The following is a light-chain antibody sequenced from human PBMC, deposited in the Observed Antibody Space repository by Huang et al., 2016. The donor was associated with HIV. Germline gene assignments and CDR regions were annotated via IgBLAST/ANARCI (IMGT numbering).Light chain of an antibody. CDR2: GAS. V-gene: IGKV3D-15*01. CDR3: LQYSTWPPVT. CDR1: QSVSSN. Sequence: EMVMTQSPATLSVSPGERATLSCRASQSVSSNLAWDQQKPGQGPRLLIYGASTRATGIPARFSGSGSGTEFTLTNSSLQSEDFAVYYCLQYSTWPPVTFGQGTRLE. J-gene: IGKJ5*01.